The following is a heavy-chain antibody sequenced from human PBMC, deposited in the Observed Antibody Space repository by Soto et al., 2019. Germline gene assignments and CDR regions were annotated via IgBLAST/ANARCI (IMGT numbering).Heavy chain of an antibody. V-gene: IGHV3-64*01. CDR3: ARLGYGSMWPNVYMDV. J-gene: IGHJ6*03. CDR2: ISNNGAHT. Sequence: EAQLVESGGGLVQTGGSLRLSCAASGFTFSNYEMHWVRQSPGKGLEYVSGISNNGAHTDSAKSVKGRFTISRDNSENTLYLQRGSLRAEDMALSYCARLGYGSMWPNVYMDVCGKGTTVTVSS. D-gene: IGHD6-13*01. CDR1: GFTFSNYE.